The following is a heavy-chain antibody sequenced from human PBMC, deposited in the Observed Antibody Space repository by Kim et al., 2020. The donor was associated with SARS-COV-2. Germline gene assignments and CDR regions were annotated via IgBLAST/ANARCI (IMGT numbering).Heavy chain of an antibody. D-gene: IGHD2-2*01. CDR2: IYSGGST. V-gene: IGHV3-66*01. J-gene: IGHJ3*02. Sequence: GGSLRLSCAASGFTVSSNYMSWVRQAPGKGLEWVSVIYSGGSTYYADSVKGRFTISRDNSKNTLYLQMNSLRAEDTAVYYCARDNRVVDPSHAFDIWGQGTMVTVSS. CDR3: ARDNRVVDPSHAFDI. CDR1: GFTVSSNY.